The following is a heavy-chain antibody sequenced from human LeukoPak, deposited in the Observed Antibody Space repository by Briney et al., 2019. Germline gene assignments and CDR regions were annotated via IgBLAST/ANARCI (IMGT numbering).Heavy chain of an antibody. J-gene: IGHJ6*02. Sequence: ASVKVSCKASGYTFTSYDINWVRQATGQGLEWMGWMSPNSGNTGYAQKFQGRVTMTRNTSISTAYMELSSLRSEDTAVYYCARGHIVVVPAATDYYYGMDVWGQGTTVTVSS. CDR1: GYTFTSYD. V-gene: IGHV1-8*01. CDR3: ARGHIVVVPAATDYYYGMDV. CDR2: MSPNSGNT. D-gene: IGHD2-2*01.